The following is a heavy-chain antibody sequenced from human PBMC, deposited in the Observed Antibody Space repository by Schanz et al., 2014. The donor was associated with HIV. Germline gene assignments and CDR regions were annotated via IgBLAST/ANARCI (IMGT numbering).Heavy chain of an antibody. D-gene: IGHD3-3*01. Sequence: QVQLQQWGAGLLKPSETLSLTCAVYGGSFRGYYWTWIRQFPGLGLEWIGGVRHIGGTNYNPSLKGRVTMSMDMSKNQVSLNLRFVTAADTAVYYCGRGTDDFPPDSWGQGTQVIVSS. CDR2: VRHIGGT. V-gene: IGHV4-34*01. CDR1: GGSFRGYY. J-gene: IGHJ4*02. CDR3: GRGTDDFPPDS.